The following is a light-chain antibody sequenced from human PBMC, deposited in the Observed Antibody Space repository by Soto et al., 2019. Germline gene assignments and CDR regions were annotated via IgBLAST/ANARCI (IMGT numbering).Light chain of an antibody. CDR1: QSISSSY. CDR3: QQYET. Sequence: EIVLTQSPGPLSLSPGERATLSFRASQSISSSYLAWYQQKPGQAPRLLIFGASSRATGIPDRFSGSGSGTDFTLTISRLEPEDFATYYCQQYETFGQGTKVEF. CDR2: GAS. V-gene: IGKV3-20*01. J-gene: IGKJ1*01.